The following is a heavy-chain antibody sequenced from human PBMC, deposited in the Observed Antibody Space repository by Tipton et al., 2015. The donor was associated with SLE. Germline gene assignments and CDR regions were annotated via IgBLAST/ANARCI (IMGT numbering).Heavy chain of an antibody. CDR3: AGPYGDYGYFHH. J-gene: IGHJ1*01. CDR1: GGSISRSSYY. CDR2: IYYSGST. D-gene: IGHD4-17*01. V-gene: IGHV4-39*07. Sequence: TLSLTCTVSGGSISRSSYYWGWIRQPPGKGLEWIGSIYYSGSTYYNPSLKSRVTISVDTSKNQFSLRLSSETAADTAVYFCAGPYGDYGYFHHWGQGTLVTVSS.